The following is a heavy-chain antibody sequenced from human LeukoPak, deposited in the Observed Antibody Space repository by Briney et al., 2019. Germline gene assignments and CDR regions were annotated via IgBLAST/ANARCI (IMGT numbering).Heavy chain of an antibody. CDR2: IKEDGSEK. V-gene: IGHV3-7*01. D-gene: IGHD4-11*01. CDR3: ARDPGYSEFDV. CDR1: GFTFSRYW. Sequence: GGSLRLSCTASGFTFSRYWMSWVRQVPGKGPEFVANIKEDGSEKSYVDFVKGRFTISRDNVKNSVSLQMNSLRVEDTAVYYCARDPGYSEFDVCGQGIMVIVSS. J-gene: IGHJ3*01.